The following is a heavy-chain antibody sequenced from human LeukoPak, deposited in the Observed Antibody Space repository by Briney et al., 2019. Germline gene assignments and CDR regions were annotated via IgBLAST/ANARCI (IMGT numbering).Heavy chain of an antibody. CDR2: DKRETNGGTP. D-gene: IGHD5-12*01. V-gene: IGHV3-15*01. Sequence: GRCLRLSWAAAGFTFSNAWMAWVSHPPGNGIEWVVCDKRETNGGTPDYAAPVKGKFTISRDDSKNTLYLQMNSLKTEDTAVYYCTTVGFSGYDLNYWGQGILVTVSS. CDR1: GFTFSNAW. CDR3: TTVGFSGYDLNY. J-gene: IGHJ4*02.